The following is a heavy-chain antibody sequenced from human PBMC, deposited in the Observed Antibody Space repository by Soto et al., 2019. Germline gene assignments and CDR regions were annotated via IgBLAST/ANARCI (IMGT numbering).Heavy chain of an antibody. D-gene: IGHD3-22*01. Sequence: QVQLVESGGGVVQPGRSLRLSCAASGFSFSYYGMHWVRQAPGKGLEWVAVIWYDGSNRHYADSVKGRFTISRDNSKNTLYLQMSSLRAEDTAVYYCARDRYQDRIGYYGIANDAFDIWGQGTMVTVSS. CDR2: IWYDGSNR. J-gene: IGHJ3*02. CDR1: GFSFSYYG. V-gene: IGHV3-33*01. CDR3: ARDRYQDRIGYYGIANDAFDI.